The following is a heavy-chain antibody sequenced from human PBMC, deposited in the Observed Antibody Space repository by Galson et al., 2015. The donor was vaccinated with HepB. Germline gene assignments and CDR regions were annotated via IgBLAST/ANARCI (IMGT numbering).Heavy chain of an antibody. CDR1: GGTFSSYA. CDR2: IIPIFGTA. V-gene: IGHV1-69*06. Sequence: SVKVSCKASGGTFSSYAISWVRQAPGQGLEWMGGIIPIFGTANYAQKFQGRVTITADKSTSTAYMELSSLRSEDTAVYYCARSYGDYNYYYYYGMDVWGQGTTVTVSS. CDR3: ARSYGDYNYYYYYGMDV. J-gene: IGHJ6*02. D-gene: IGHD4-17*01.